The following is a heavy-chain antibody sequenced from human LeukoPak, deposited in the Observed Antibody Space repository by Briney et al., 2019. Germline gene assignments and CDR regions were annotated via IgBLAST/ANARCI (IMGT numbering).Heavy chain of an antibody. CDR2: IYYSGST. CDR1: GGSISSGDYY. Sequence: SETLSLTCTVSGGSISSGDYYWSWIRQPPGKGLEWIGYIYYSGSTYYNPSLKSRVTISVDTSKNQFSLKLSSVTAADTAVYYCARGIDDNYYDSSLDYWGQGTLVTVSS. D-gene: IGHD3-22*01. V-gene: IGHV4-30-4*08. J-gene: IGHJ4*02. CDR3: ARGIDDNYYDSSLDY.